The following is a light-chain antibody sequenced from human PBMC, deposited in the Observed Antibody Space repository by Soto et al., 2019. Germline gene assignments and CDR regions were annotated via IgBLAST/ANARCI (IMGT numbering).Light chain of an antibody. CDR2: EGS. V-gene: IGLV2-23*03. J-gene: IGLJ3*02. Sequence: SVLTQPASVSGSPGQSITISCTGTSSDVGSYNLVSWYQHHPGKAPKLMIYEGSKRPSGVSNRFSGSKSGNTASLTISGLQAEDEADYYCRSYAGSSTFTVFGGGTKLTVL. CDR3: RSYAGSSTFTV. CDR1: SSDVGSYNL.